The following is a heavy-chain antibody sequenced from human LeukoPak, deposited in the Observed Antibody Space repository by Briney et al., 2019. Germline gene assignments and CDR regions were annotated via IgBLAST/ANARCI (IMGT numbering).Heavy chain of an antibody. CDR3: ARDSTWLLDY. CDR1: GFIFSSHW. Sequence: GGSLRLSCTASGFIFSSHWMTWVRQSPGKGLEWVANIKEDGSVKYYVDSVKGRFTISRDNTKNALYLQMNSLRADDTAVYFCARDSTWLLDYWGQGTLITVSS. CDR2: IKEDGSVK. J-gene: IGHJ4*02. D-gene: IGHD6-19*01. V-gene: IGHV3-7*03.